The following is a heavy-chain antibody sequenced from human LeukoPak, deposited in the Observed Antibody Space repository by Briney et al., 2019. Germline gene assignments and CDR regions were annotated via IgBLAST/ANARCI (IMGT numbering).Heavy chain of an antibody. Sequence: PSETLSLTCTVSGGSITGYYWSWIRQPPGKGLQRIGYISNSGSTTYNPSLKSRVTISVDASKNQFSLRLTSVIAADTAVYYCARGRRDMATINLFDFWGQGTLVTLSS. V-gene: IGHV4-59*01. CDR1: GGSITGYY. D-gene: IGHD5-24*01. CDR3: ARGRRDMATINLFDF. CDR2: ISNSGST. J-gene: IGHJ4*02.